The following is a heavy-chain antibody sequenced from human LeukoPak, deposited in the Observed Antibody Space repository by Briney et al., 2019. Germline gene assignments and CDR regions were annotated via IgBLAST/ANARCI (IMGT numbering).Heavy chain of an antibody. CDR1: GFTFSNSW. CDR3: TTDEWG. V-gene: IGHV3-15*01. CDR2: IKSKTHGGTT. J-gene: IGHJ4*02. D-gene: IGHD1-26*01. Sequence: PGGSLRLSCAASGFTFSNSWMSWVRQAPGKGLGWVGRIKSKTHGGTTDYAAPVKGRFTISRDDSKTTLYLQMNSLKTEDTAVYYCTTDEWGWGQGTLVTVSS.